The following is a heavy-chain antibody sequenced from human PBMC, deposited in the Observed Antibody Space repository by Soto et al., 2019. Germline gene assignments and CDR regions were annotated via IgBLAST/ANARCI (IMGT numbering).Heavy chain of an antibody. D-gene: IGHD1-7*01. CDR2: ISYDGNNK. CDR1: GFTYSTYT. Sequence: GGSLRLSCAASGFTYSTYTMHWVRQAPGKGLEWVAVISYDGNNKFYADSVKGRFTISRDSTKQTLYLQMNSLRPDDTAMYYCALYGVYSTEYTWNYGTYLSYWRQG. V-gene: IGHV3-30-3*01. J-gene: IGHJ4*02. CDR3: ALYGVYSTEYTWNYGTYLSY.